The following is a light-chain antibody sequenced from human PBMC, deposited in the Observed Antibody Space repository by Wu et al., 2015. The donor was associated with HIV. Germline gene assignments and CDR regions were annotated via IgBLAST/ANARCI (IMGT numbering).Light chain of an antibody. CDR2: GAS. J-gene: IGKJ2*01. Sequence: EIVLTQSPGTLSLSPGERATLSCRASQSVSRFLAWYQQKSGQAPRLFIYGASSRAAGIPDRFRGSGSGTDFTLTISRPEPEDSAVYYCQQYGSSPYTFGQGTKLEIK. CDR3: QQYGSSPYT. V-gene: IGKV3-20*01. CDR1: QSVSRF.